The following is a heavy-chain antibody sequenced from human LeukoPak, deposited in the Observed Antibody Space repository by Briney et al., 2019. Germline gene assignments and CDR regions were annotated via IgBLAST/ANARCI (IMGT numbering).Heavy chain of an antibody. CDR1: GGSISSISYY. Sequence: PSETLSLTCTISGGSISSISYYWGWIRQPPGKGLEWIGSIYYTGSTYYNPSLKSRVTVSVDTSMNQFSLKLSSVTAADTAVYYCARANPYDILTGYYRVIDYWGQGTLVTVSS. CDR3: ARANPYDILTGYYRVIDY. J-gene: IGHJ4*02. V-gene: IGHV4-39*07. D-gene: IGHD3-9*01. CDR2: IYYTGST.